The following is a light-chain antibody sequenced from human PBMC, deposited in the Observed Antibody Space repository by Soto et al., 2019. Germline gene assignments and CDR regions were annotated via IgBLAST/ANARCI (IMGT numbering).Light chain of an antibody. CDR1: QSISSW. CDR3: KQYNSYPLT. CDR2: KAS. Sequence: DIQMTQSPSTLSASVGDRVNITCRASQSISSWLAWYQQKLWKAPKLLIYKASILESGVPSRFNGSGSRTEFTLTISSLHSDDVATYYCKQYNSYPLTFGGGKKVDIK. J-gene: IGKJ4*01. V-gene: IGKV1-5*03.